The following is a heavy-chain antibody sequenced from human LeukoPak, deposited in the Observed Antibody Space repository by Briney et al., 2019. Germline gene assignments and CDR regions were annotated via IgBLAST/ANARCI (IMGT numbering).Heavy chain of an antibody. Sequence: SVKVSCKASGGTLSSYAISWVRQAPGQGLEWMGRIIPIFGTANYAQKFQGRVTITTDESTSTAYMELSSLRSEDTAVYYCARKAYGDYDYWGQGTLVTVSS. CDR1: GGTLSSYA. V-gene: IGHV1-69*05. D-gene: IGHD4-17*01. CDR2: IIPIFGTA. J-gene: IGHJ4*02. CDR3: ARKAYGDYDY.